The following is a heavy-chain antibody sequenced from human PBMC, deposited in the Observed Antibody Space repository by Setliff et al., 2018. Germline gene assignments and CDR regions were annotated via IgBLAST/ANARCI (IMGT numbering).Heavy chain of an antibody. CDR2: FYHSASS. Sequence: SETLSLTCTVSNGSISISDSYWGWIRQSPGKALEWIGYFYHSASSNYNPSLKGRVTMSADTSKKQLYLSLTSVSVADTAMYYCARSHYYASGNSHYYYMDVWGKGTAVTVSS. V-gene: IGHV4-61*05. CDR1: NGSISISDSY. J-gene: IGHJ6*03. CDR3: ARSHYYASGNSHYYYMDV. D-gene: IGHD3-10*01.